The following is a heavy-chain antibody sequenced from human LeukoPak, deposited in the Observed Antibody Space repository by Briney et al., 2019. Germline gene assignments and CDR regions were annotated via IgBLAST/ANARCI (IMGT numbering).Heavy chain of an antibody. V-gene: IGHV4-4*02. Sequence: SGTLSLTCAVSGGSISSSNWWSWVRQPPVKGLEWIGEIYHSGSTNYNPSLKSRVTISVDKSKNQFSLKLSSVTAADTAVYYCARGIGPVYYYYMDVWGKGTTVTISS. CDR2: IYHSGST. D-gene: IGHD3-10*01. CDR3: ARGIGPVYYYYMDV. CDR1: GGSISSSNW. J-gene: IGHJ6*03.